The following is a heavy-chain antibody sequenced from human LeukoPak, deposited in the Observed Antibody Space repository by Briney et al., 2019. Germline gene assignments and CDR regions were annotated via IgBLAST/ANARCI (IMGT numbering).Heavy chain of an antibody. Sequence: GPLRLSCAASGFTFSSYAMHWVRQAPGKGLEWVAVISYDGSNKYYADSVKGRFTISRDNSKNTLYLQMNSLRAEDTSVYYCAREGATGTTLDYWGQGTLVTVSS. CDR2: ISYDGSNK. V-gene: IGHV3-30-3*01. D-gene: IGHD1-7*01. J-gene: IGHJ4*02. CDR3: AREGATGTTLDY. CDR1: GFTFSSYA.